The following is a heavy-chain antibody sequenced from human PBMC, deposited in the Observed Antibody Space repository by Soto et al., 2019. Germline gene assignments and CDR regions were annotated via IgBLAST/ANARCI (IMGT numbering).Heavy chain of an antibody. Sequence: GASVKVSCKASGYTFTSYGISWVRQAPGQGLEWMGIISAYNGNTSYAQKFQGRVTMTRDTSTSTVYMELSSLRSEDTAVYYCARVMTGSGWVYAFDIWGQGTMVTVSS. CDR1: GYTFTSYG. J-gene: IGHJ3*02. D-gene: IGHD2-15*01. V-gene: IGHV1-18*01. CDR3: ARVMTGSGWVYAFDI. CDR2: ISAYNGNT.